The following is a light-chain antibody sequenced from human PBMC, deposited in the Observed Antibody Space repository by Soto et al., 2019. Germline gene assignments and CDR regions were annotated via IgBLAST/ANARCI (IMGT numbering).Light chain of an antibody. CDR2: GAS. Sequence: DVQMTQSPSSLSASAGDRVTITCRASQVIHNDLAWYQQKPGKPPKLLIYGASTVQSGVPSRFTASGYGTDFTLTISSLEPEDVATYYCQKYNNGLRTFGGGTKVDIK. CDR1: QVIHND. V-gene: IGKV1-27*01. J-gene: IGKJ4*01. CDR3: QKYNNGLRT.